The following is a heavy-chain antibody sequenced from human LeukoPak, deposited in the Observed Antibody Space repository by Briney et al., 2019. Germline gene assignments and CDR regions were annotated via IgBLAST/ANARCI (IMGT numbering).Heavy chain of an antibody. Sequence: ASVKVSCKASGYTFTGYYMHLVRQAPGQGLEWMGWINPNSGGTNYARKFQGRVTMTRDTSISTAYMELSRLRSDDTAVYYCARSNSGSYSIWPSDAFDIWGQGTMVTVSS. V-gene: IGHV1-2*02. J-gene: IGHJ3*02. CDR1: GYTFTGYY. D-gene: IGHD1-26*01. CDR3: ARSNSGSYSIWPSDAFDI. CDR2: INPNSGGT.